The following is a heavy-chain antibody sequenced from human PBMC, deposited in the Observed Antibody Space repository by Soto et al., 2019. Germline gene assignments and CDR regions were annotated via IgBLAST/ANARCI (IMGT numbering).Heavy chain of an antibody. CDR1: VRYIRISSYS. D-gene: IGHD1-1*01. Sequence: AETLRIPCTVFVRYIRISSYSGGGIRQPPGKGVWWIGSIYYSGSTYYNPSLKSRVTISVDTSKNKFSLKLSSVTAADTAVYYCARVHGGYYYGMDVWGQGTTVTVSS. J-gene: IGHJ6*02. CDR2: IYYSGST. V-gene: IGHV4-39*01. CDR3: ARVHGGYYYGMDV.